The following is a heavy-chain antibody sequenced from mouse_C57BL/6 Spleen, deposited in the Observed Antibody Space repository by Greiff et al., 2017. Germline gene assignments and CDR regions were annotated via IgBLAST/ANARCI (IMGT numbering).Heavy chain of an antibody. D-gene: IGHD1-1*01. CDR3: ARERFYYGSSD. CDR1: GFTFTDYY. CDR2: IYPGSGNT. Sequence: VKLQESGAELVRPGASVKLSCKASGFTFTDYYINWVKQRPGQGLEWIARIYPGSGNTYYNEKFKGKATLTAEKSSSTAYMQLSSLTSEDSAVYFCARERFYYGSSDWGQGTTLTVSS. J-gene: IGHJ2*01. V-gene: IGHV1-76*01.